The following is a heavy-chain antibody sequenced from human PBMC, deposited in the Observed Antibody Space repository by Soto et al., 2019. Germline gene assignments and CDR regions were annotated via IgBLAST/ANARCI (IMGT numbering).Heavy chain of an antibody. D-gene: IGHD3-10*01. Sequence: QVQLQESGPGLVKPSQTLSLSCTVSGDSGGSISSGGYYWSWIRQLPGKGLEWIGYIYYSGSTYYNPSLKSLVTISRDTPKNQYSLNLRSVTAADTAVYYCVEGDAWGIIFAYWGQGTPVTVSS. V-gene: IGHV4-31*01. CDR3: VEGDAWGIIFAY. J-gene: IGHJ4*02. CDR2: IYYSGST. CDR1: GDSGGSISSGGYY.